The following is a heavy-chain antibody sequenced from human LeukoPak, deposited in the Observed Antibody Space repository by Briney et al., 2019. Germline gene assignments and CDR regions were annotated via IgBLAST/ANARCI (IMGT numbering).Heavy chain of an antibody. CDR2: ISAYNGNT. J-gene: IGHJ3*02. Sequence: EASVKVSCKASGYTFTSYGISWVRQAPGQGLEWMGWISAYNGNTNYAQKLQGRVTMTTDTSTSTAYMELSSLRSEDTAVYYCARDRFSRIYDFWSGYTWDIWGQGTMVTVSS. D-gene: IGHD3-3*01. CDR3: ARDRFSRIYDFWSGYTWDI. CDR1: GYTFTSYG. V-gene: IGHV1-18*01.